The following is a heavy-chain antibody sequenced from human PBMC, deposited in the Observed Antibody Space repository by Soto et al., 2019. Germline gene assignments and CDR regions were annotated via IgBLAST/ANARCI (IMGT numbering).Heavy chain of an antibody. CDR2: IIPTFGTA. CDR3: AKVRYSSPMGYYYGMDV. D-gene: IGHD6-19*01. J-gene: IGHJ6*02. Sequence: ASVKVSCKASRVAFSKFIVTWVRQAPGLGLEWVGGIIPTFGTANYAQKFQGRVTITADESTSTSYMEVNNLRSEDTAVYYCAKVRYSSPMGYYYGMDVWGQGTTVTVSS. CDR1: RVAFSKFI. V-gene: IGHV1-69*13.